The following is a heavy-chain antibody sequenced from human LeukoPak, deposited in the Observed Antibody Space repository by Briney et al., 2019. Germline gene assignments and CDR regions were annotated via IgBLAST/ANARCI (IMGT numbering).Heavy chain of an antibody. CDR2: IYYSGST. V-gene: IGHV4-39*01. J-gene: IGHJ6*03. Sequence: SETLSLTCTVSGGSISSSIYYWGWIRQPPGKGLEWIASIYYSGSTYYNPSLKSRVTISVDTSKNQFSLRLSSVTAADTAVYYCARQLVAFGELYYYYMDVWGKGTTVTVSS. CDR1: GGSISSSIYY. D-gene: IGHD3-10*01. CDR3: ARQLVAFGELYYYYMDV.